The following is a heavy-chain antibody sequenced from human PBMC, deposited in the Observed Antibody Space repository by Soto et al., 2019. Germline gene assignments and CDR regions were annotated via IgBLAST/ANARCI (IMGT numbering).Heavy chain of an antibody. CDR2: IYSGGSK. V-gene: IGHV3-53*01. CDR1: GFTVSSNY. J-gene: IGHJ4*02. CDR3: AGNDYDYVWGSSWIDY. D-gene: IGHD3-16*01. Sequence: GGSLRLSCAASGFTVSSNYMSWVRQAPGKGLEWVSVIYSGGSKDYADSVKGRFTISRDNSKNTQYLQMNSLRTEDTAVYYCAGNDYDYVWGSSWIDYWGQGTLVTVSS.